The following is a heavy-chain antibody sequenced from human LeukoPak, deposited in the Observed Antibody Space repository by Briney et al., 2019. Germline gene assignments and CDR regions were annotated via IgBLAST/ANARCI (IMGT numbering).Heavy chain of an antibody. D-gene: IGHD3-16*02. CDR3: ARSDSRSDFDY. J-gene: IGHJ4*02. Sequence: PSETLSLTCTVSAGSISSYYWNWIRQPPGKGLEWIGYIYDSGSTNYNPSLKSRVTISVDTSKNQVSLNLSCVTAADTAVYYCARSDSRSDFDYWGQGILVTVSS. CDR2: IYDSGST. CDR1: AGSISSYY. V-gene: IGHV4-59*01.